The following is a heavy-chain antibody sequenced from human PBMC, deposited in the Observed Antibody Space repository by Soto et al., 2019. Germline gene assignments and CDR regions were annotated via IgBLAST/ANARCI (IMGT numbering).Heavy chain of an antibody. CDR2: INHSGST. Sequence: QVQLQKWGAGLLKPSESLSLTCAVYGGSFSGYYWSWIRQPPGKGLEWIGEINHSGSTNYNPSLKSRVTISVDTSKNQFSLKLSSVTAADTAVYYCARVWSGSWGQGTLVTVSS. CDR3: ARVWSGS. V-gene: IGHV4-34*01. J-gene: IGHJ5*02. CDR1: GGSFSGYY. D-gene: IGHD3-3*01.